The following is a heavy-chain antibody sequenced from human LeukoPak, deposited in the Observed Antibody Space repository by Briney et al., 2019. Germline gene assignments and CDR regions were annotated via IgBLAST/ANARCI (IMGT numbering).Heavy chain of an antibody. Sequence: PGRSLRLSCAASGFTFDDYAMHWVRQAPGKGLEWVSGISWNSGSIGYADSLKGRFTISRDNAKNSLYLQMNSLRAEDMALYYCAKDGEYDFWSGYYDYWGQGTLVTVSS. J-gene: IGHJ4*02. V-gene: IGHV3-9*03. CDR2: ISWNSGSI. CDR1: GFTFDDYA. D-gene: IGHD3-3*01. CDR3: AKDGEYDFWSGYYDY.